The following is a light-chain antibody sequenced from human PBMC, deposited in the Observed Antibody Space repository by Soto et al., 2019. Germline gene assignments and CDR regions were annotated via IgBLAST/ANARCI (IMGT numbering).Light chain of an antibody. V-gene: IGKV3-15*01. CDR2: GAS. CDR3: QQYNNWPPT. CDR1: QSVSSS. Sequence: EIVMTQAPATLSVSPGEGATLSCRASQSVSSSLAWYQQNPGQAPRLLISGASTRATGIPARFSGSGSGTEFTLTISSLQSEDFAVYYCQQYNNWPPTFGQGTKVDI. J-gene: IGKJ1*01.